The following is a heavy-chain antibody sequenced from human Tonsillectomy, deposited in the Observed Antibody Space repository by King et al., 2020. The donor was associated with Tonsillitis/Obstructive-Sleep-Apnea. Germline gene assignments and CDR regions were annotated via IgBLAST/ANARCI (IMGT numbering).Heavy chain of an antibody. D-gene: IGHD2-2*01. V-gene: IGHV4-34*01. CDR2: INHTGST. CDR1: GGSFSGFY. Sequence: VQLPQWGAGLLKPSETLSLTCAVYGGSFSGFYWSWIRQPPGKGLEWIGEINHTGSTNYNPSLKSRVTISVDTSKNHFSLKLSSVTAADTAVYYCARVGLVTNIVVDRYSYMDVWGKGTTVTVSS. J-gene: IGHJ6*03. CDR3: ARVGLVTNIVVDRYSYMDV.